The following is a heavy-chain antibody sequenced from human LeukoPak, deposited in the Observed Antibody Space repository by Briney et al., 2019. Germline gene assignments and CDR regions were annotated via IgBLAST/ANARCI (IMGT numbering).Heavy chain of an antibody. CDR2: ISYDGSNT. Sequence: GGSLRLSCAASGFTFNNAWMSWVRQAPGKGLEWLAFISYDGSNTYYADSVKGRFTVSRDDSKSTLYLQMNSLRADDTAVYYCAKDGSSYYYIYYWGQGTLVTVSS. CDR1: GFTFNNAW. CDR3: AKDGSSYYYIYY. D-gene: IGHD3-22*01. J-gene: IGHJ4*02. V-gene: IGHV3-30*02.